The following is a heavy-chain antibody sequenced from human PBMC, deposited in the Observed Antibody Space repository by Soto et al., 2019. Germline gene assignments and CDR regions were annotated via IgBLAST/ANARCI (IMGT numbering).Heavy chain of an antibody. J-gene: IGHJ3*02. CDR2: INPATGAA. CDR1: VYPVTAYY. CDR3: ARGGGVGVAGSAAFDM. D-gene: IGHD3-3*01. V-gene: IGHV1-2*02. Sequence: QLHLVQSGAVVKKPGASVTVSCSASVYPVTAYYMHWVRQSPGRGLELMGGINPATGAAKYTQTFPVRAPESRDTSTMTVFMELSGLTSGDTGAFFCARGGGVGVAGSAAFDMWGQGTLVTVSS.